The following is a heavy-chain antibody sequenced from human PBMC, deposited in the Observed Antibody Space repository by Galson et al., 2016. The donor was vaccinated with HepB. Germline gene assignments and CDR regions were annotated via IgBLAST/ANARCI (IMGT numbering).Heavy chain of an antibody. CDR2: FIPTLTTA. V-gene: IGHV1-69*06. D-gene: IGHD5-12*01. J-gene: IGHJ6*02. CDR1: GGTFSTYA. CDR3: AKTAFRAYDGSDCYYDGMDV. Sequence: SVKVSCKASGGTFSTYAISWVRQAPGQGLEWMGGFIPTLTTANYAQNFQGRVTIIADKSTRTVHMQLSSLRYEDTAVYYCAKTAFRAYDGSDCYYDGMDVWGQGTTVTVSS.